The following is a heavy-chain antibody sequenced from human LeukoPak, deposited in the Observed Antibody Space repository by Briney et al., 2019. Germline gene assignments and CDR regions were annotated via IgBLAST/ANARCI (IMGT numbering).Heavy chain of an antibody. CDR1: GGSISSYY. Sequence: SETLSLTCNVSGGSISSYYWSWIRQSPGKGLEWIGYIYYSGSTKYNPSLESRVTISIDTSKNHFSLKLSSVTAADTAVYYCARDRSSGRTGVFDIWGRGTMVTGPS. J-gene: IGHJ3*02. V-gene: IGHV4-59*01. CDR3: ARDRSSGRTGVFDI. CDR2: IYYSGST. D-gene: IGHD6-19*01.